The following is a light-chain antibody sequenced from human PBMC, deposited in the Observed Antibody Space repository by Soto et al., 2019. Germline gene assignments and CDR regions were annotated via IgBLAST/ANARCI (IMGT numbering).Light chain of an antibody. CDR1: RNLLHSNGYYY. CDR3: AQGLATPFT. V-gene: IGKV2-28*01. J-gene: IGKJ4*01. Sequence: EIVLTQSPLSLPVTPGEPSSISCRSSRNLLHSNGYYYLDWYLQKPGQSPQLPNYLGSNRATGVPDRCSGSGSATDFTLTLSRVEADNVGVYFCAQGLATPFTVGGGTKVDI. CDR2: LGS.